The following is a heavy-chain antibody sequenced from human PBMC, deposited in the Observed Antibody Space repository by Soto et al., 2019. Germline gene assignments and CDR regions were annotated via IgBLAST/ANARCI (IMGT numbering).Heavy chain of an antibody. Sequence: SGTLSLTCTVSGGSISSYYWSWIRQPPGKGLEWIGYIYYSGSTNYDPSVKSRVTISVGTSKNQFSLKLSSVTAADTAVYYCARDLTAAAFWGQGTTVTVSS. CDR1: GGSISSYY. D-gene: IGHD2-2*01. V-gene: IGHV4-59*01. CDR3: ARDLTAAAF. J-gene: IGHJ6*02. CDR2: IYYSGST.